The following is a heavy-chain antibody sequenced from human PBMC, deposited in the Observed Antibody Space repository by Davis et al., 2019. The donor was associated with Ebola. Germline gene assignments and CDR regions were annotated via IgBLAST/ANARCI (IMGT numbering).Heavy chain of an antibody. J-gene: IGHJ6*02. CDR1: GFIFSSYT. CDR2: ISYDGSDK. CDR3: ARAIAGSGSYLDYYYYYGMDV. Sequence: GESLKISCAASGFIFSSYTMNWVRQAPGKGLEWVAVISYDGSDKYYADSVKGRFTISRDNSRDTLYLQMNSLRAEDTAVYYCARAIAGSGSYLDYYYYYGMDVWGQGTTVTVSS. V-gene: IGHV3-30*03. D-gene: IGHD1-26*01.